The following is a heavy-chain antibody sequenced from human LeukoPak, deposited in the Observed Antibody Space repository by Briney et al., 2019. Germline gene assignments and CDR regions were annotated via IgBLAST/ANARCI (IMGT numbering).Heavy chain of an antibody. J-gene: IGHJ4*02. CDR1: GYTFTRYY. CDR3: AGIGYCGGGSCTDFDY. D-gene: IGHD2-15*01. CDR2: INPSGGNT. Sequence: ASVKVSCKASGYTFTRYYMHWVRQAPGQGLEWMGIINPSGGNTNYAQKFQGRVTMTRDMSTSTVYMELSSLRSEDTAVYYCAGIGYCGGGSCTDFDYWGQGTLVTVSS. V-gene: IGHV1-46*01.